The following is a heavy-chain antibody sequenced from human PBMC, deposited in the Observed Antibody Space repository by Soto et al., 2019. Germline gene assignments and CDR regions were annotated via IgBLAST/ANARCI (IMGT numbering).Heavy chain of an antibody. CDR2: INAGHGNT. J-gene: IGHJ2*01. CDR3: PSVPGYSIGDL. Sequence: QVQLVQSGAEVKKPGASVKVSCKASGYTFTSYALHWVRQAPGQRLEWMGWINAGHGNTKYSQKFKGPVTITRATAGSTGNTALSSLRSEDTAVYYFPSVPGYSIGDLCSRGSLVPVSS. CDR1: GYTFTSYA. V-gene: IGHV1-3*01. D-gene: IGHD2-21*01.